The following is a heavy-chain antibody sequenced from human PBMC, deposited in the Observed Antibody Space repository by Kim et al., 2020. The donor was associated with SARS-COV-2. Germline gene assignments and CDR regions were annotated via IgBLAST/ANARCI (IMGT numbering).Heavy chain of an antibody. D-gene: IGHD4-17*01. CDR3: ARPGEGAFNI. V-gene: IGHV3-11*06. Sequence: GGSLRLSCAASGFIFSDYYMTWIRQAPGNGLEWVAWISRSGSSTDYADSVRGRFTVSRDNANSSVYLLLNRLGVDDTAIYYCARPGEGAFNIWGHGTLVT. CDR2: ISRSGSST. J-gene: IGHJ3*02. CDR1: GFIFSDYY.